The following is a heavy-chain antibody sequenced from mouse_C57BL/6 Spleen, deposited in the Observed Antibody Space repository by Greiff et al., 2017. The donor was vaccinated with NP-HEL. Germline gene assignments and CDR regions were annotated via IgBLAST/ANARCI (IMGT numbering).Heavy chain of an antibody. D-gene: IGHD2-3*01. CDR2: ISSGSSTI. CDR3: ARGDDGYYRFAY. J-gene: IGHJ3*01. V-gene: IGHV5-17*01. CDR1: GFTFSDYG. Sequence: DVMLVESGGGLVKPGGSLKLSCAASGFTFSDYGMHWVRQAPEKGLEWVAYISSGSSTIYYADTVKGRFTISRDNAKNTLFLQMTSLRSEDTAMYYCARGDDGYYRFAYWGQGTLVTVSA.